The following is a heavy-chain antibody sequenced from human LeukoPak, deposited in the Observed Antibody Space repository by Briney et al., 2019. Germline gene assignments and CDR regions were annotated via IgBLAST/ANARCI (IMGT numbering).Heavy chain of an antibody. CDR3: AKDPRDYVWGSYRYTPRWFDP. D-gene: IGHD3-16*02. J-gene: IGHJ5*02. Sequence: PGGSLRLSCAASGFTFSSYGMHWVRQAPGKGLEWVAVISYDGSNKYYADSVKGRFTISRDNSKNTLYLQMNSLRAEDTAVYYCAKDPRDYVWGSYRYTPRWFDPWGQGTLVTVSS. CDR1: GFTFSSYG. V-gene: IGHV3-30*18. CDR2: ISYDGSNK.